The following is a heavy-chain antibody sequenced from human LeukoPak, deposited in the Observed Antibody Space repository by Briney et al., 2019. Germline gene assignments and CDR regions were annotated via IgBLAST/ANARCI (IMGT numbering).Heavy chain of an antibody. CDR3: ARGTGSYYFDY. CDR2: ISSNGGST. V-gene: IGHV3-64*01. D-gene: IGHD1-26*01. Sequence: PWGSLRLSCAASGFTFSSYAMHWVRQAPGKGLEYVSAISSNGGSTYYANSVKGRFTISRDNSKNTLYLQMGSLRAEDMAVYYCARGTGSYYFDYWGQGTLVTVSS. J-gene: IGHJ4*02. CDR1: GFTFSSYA.